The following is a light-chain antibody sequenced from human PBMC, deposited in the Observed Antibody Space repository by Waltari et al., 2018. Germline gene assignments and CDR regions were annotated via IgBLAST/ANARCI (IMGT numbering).Light chain of an antibody. CDR3: QQRSEWPRT. CDR2: DAS. J-gene: IGKJ4*01. Sequence: EIVLTQSPATLSLSPGERATLSCTASQSVSIYLAWYQQEPGQAPRLLIYDASNRATGIPARFSGRGSGTDFTLTINSLEPEDFAVYYCQQRSEWPRTFGGGTKVEIK. CDR1: QSVSIY. V-gene: IGKV3-11*01.